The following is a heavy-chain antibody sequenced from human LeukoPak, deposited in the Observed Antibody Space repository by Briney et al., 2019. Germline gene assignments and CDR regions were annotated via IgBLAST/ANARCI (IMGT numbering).Heavy chain of an antibody. CDR1: GFTFSSYW. CDR3: ARDRRYGSGSYYKN. V-gene: IGHV3-7*01. CDR2: IKQDGSEK. J-gene: IGHJ4*02. Sequence: GGSLRLSCAASGFTFSSYWMSWVRQAPGKGLEWVANIKQDGSEKYYVDSVKGRFTISRDNAKNSLYLQMNSLRAEDTAVYYCARDRRYGSGSYYKNWGQGTLVTVSS. D-gene: IGHD3-10*01.